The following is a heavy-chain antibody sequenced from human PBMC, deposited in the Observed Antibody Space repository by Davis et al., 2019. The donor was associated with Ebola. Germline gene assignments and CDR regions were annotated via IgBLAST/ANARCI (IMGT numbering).Heavy chain of an antibody. Sequence: GESLKISCAASGFSFSSYWLSWVRHAPGKGLEWVANINQDGSDQQYVGSVKGRFTVSRDNAKNSLYLQLNSLRAEDTAMYYCARDTKAAHAPWGQGTLVTVSS. CDR3: ARDTKAAHAP. CDR1: GFSFSSYW. J-gene: IGHJ5*02. V-gene: IGHV3-7*03. D-gene: IGHD6-6*01. CDR2: INQDGSDQ.